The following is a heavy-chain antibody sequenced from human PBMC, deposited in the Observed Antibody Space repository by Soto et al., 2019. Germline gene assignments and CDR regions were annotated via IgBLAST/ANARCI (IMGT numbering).Heavy chain of an antibody. Sequence: QVQLVESGGGVVQPGRSLRLSCAASGFTFRSYGMHWVRQAPAKGLGWVAVISYDGSNKYYADSVKGRFTISRDNSKNTLYLQMNSLRAEDTAVYYCAKGGVGSTSNAFDIWGQGTMVTVSS. V-gene: IGHV3-30*18. J-gene: IGHJ3*02. CDR1: GFTFRSYG. CDR3: AKGGVGSTSNAFDI. CDR2: ISYDGSNK. D-gene: IGHD1-26*01.